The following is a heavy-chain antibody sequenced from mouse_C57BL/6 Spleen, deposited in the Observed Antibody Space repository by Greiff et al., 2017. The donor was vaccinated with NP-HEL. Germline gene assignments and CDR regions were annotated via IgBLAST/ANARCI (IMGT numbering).Heavy chain of an antibody. Sequence: EVKLQESGGGLVQPGGSLSLSCAASGFTFTDYYMSWVRQPPGKALEWLGFIRNKANGYTTEYSASVKGRFTISRDNSQSILYLQMNALRAEDSATYYCARSSGTYAMDYWGQGTSVTVSS. CDR1: GFTFTDYY. CDR3: ARSSGTYAMDY. J-gene: IGHJ4*01. D-gene: IGHD4-1*01. CDR2: IRNKANGYTT. V-gene: IGHV7-3*01.